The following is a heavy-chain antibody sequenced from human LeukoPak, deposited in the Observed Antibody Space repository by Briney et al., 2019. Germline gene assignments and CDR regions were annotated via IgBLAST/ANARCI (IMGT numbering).Heavy chain of an antibody. D-gene: IGHD4-11*01. CDR3: AGSSVIGLDY. V-gene: IGHV4-34*01. CDR2: INHSGST. CDR1: GGSFSGYY. J-gene: IGHJ4*02. Sequence: SETLSLACAVYGGSFSGYYWSWVRQPPGKGLEWIGEINHSGSTNYNPSLKSRVTISVDTSKDQFSLRLSSVTAADTAVYYCAGSSVIGLDYWGQGTLVTVSS.